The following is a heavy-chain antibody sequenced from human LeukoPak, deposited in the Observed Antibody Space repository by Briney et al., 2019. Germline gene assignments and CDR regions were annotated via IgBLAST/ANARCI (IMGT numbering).Heavy chain of an antibody. V-gene: IGHV4-39*01. J-gene: IGHJ5*02. CDR1: GGSISSSSYY. D-gene: IGHD3-3*01. Sequence: SETLSLTCTVSGGSISSSSYYWGWLRQPPGKGLEWIGSIYYSGTTYYNPSLKSRVTISVDTSKNQFSLKLTSVTAADTAVYYCARQNYDFWSGVGHNWFDPWGQGTLVTVSS. CDR2: IYYSGTT. CDR3: ARQNYDFWSGVGHNWFDP.